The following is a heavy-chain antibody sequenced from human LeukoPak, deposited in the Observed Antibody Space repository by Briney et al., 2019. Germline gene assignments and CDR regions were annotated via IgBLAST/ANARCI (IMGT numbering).Heavy chain of an antibody. D-gene: IGHD5-12*01. CDR1: GFTVSSNY. V-gene: IGHV3-66*01. CDR3: ARGRYRATYPTDY. J-gene: IGHJ4*02. CDR2: IYSGGST. Sequence: HAGGSLRLSCAASGFTVSSNYMSWVRQAPGKGLEWVSVIYSGGSTYYADSVKGRFTISRDNSKNTLYLQMNSLRAEDTAVYYCARGRYRATYPTDYWGQGTLVTVSS.